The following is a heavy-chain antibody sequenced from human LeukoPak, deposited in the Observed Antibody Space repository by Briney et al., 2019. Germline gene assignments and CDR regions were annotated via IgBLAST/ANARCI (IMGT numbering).Heavy chain of an antibody. V-gene: IGHV3-23*01. J-gene: IGHJ4*02. Sequence: GGSLRLSCAASGFTFSGYAMSWVRQAPGKGLEWVSTVTGSAASTYYAESVKGRFTISRDNSKNTLYLQMGSLRAEDMAVYYCARDPNYAILTGYGPLDYWGQGTLVTVSS. D-gene: IGHD3-9*01. CDR1: GFTFSGYA. CDR3: ARDPNYAILTGYGPLDY. CDR2: VTGSAAST.